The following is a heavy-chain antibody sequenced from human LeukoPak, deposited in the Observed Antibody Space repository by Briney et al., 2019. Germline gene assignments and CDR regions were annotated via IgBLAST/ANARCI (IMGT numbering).Heavy chain of an antibody. CDR3: AREWVAADVGTGFDY. CDR1: GFTFSSYA. CDR2: ISTSSSTI. Sequence: PGGSLRLSCAASGFTFSSYAMSWVRQAPGKGLEWVSYISTSSSTIYYADSVKGRFTISRDNAKSSLFLQMNNLRADDTAVYYCAREWVAADVGTGFDYWGQGTLVTVSS. D-gene: IGHD2-21*02. J-gene: IGHJ4*02. V-gene: IGHV3-48*04.